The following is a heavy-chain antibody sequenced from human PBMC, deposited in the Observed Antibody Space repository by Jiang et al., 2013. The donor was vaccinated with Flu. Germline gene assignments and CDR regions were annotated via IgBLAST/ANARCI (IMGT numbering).Heavy chain of an antibody. Sequence: SYSMELGPPGSREGAGVGSHPLVVSSSYIYYADSVKGRFTISRDNAKNSLYLQMNSLRAEDTAVYYCARVSGIAAHIDYWGQGTLVTVSS. V-gene: IGHV3-21*01. J-gene: IGHJ4*02. D-gene: IGHD6-13*01. CDR2: LVVSSSYI. CDR1: SYS. CDR3: ARVSGIAAHIDY.